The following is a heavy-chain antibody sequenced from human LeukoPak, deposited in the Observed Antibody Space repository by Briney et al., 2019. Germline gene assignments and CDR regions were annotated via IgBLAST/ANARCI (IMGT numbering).Heavy chain of an antibody. D-gene: IGHD6-13*01. Sequence: GGSLRLSCAASGFTFSSYAMSWVRQAPGKGLEWVSAISGSGGSTYYADSVKGRFTISRDNSKNTLHLQMNSLRAEDTAVYYCAKVIAAAGTPDDYWGQGTLVTVSS. CDR3: AKVIAAAGTPDDY. CDR1: GFTFSSYA. J-gene: IGHJ4*02. V-gene: IGHV3-23*01. CDR2: ISGSGGST.